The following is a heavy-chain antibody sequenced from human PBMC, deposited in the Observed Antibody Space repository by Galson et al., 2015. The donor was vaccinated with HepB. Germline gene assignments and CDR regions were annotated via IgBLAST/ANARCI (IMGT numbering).Heavy chain of an antibody. Sequence: SLRLSCAASGFTFSSYAMHWVRQAPGKGLEWVAVISYDGSNKYYADSVKGRFTISRDNSKNTLYLQMNSLRAEDTAVYYCARGRDSGWGRFNWFDPWGQGTLVTVSS. CDR1: GFTFSSYA. D-gene: IGHD6-19*01. J-gene: IGHJ5*02. CDR3: ARGRDSGWGRFNWFDP. V-gene: IGHV3-30-3*01. CDR2: ISYDGSNK.